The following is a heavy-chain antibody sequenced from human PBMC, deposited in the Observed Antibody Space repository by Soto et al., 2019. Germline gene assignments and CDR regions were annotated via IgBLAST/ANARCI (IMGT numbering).Heavy chain of an antibody. V-gene: IGHV3-23*01. CDR3: AKGSTPSDYDFWSGPVVTATGTYYFDY. D-gene: IGHD3-3*01. CDR2: ISGSGGST. CDR1: GFTFSSYA. Sequence: GGSLRLSCAASGFTFSSYAMSWVRQAPGKGLEWVSAISGSGGSTYYADSVKGRFTISRDNSKNTLYLQMNSLRAEDTAVYYCAKGSTPSDYDFWSGPVVTATGTYYFDYWGQGTLVTVSS. J-gene: IGHJ4*02.